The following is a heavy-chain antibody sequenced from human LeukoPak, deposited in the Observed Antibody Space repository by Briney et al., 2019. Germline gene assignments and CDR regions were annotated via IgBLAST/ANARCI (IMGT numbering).Heavy chain of an antibody. V-gene: IGHV1-69*04. D-gene: IGHD3-10*01. CDR1: GGTFSSYA. Sequence: ASVKVSCKASGGTFSSYAISWVRQAPGQGLEWMGRIIPILGIANYARKFQGRVTITADKSTSTAYMELSSLRSEDTAVYYCCGGYGSGSAPDYWGQGTLVSVSS. CDR2: IIPILGIA. J-gene: IGHJ4*02. CDR3: CGGYGSGSAPDY.